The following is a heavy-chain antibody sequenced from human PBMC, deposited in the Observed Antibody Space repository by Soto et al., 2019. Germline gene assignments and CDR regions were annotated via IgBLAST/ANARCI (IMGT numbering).Heavy chain of an antibody. J-gene: IGHJ4*02. CDR1: GFTFSSYA. D-gene: IGHD2-21*02. CDR3: ARERAYCGGDCYSDHYFDY. CDR2: ISYDGSNK. Sequence: GGSLRLSCAASGFTFSSYAMHWVRQAPGKGLEWVAVISYDGSNKYYADSVKGRFTISRDNSKNTLYLQMNSLRAEDTAVYYCARERAYCGGDCYSDHYFDYWGQGTLVTV. V-gene: IGHV3-30-3*01.